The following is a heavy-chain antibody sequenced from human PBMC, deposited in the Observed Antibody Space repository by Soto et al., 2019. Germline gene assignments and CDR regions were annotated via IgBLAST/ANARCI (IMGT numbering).Heavy chain of an antibody. J-gene: IGHJ4*02. CDR2: IKSKSAGGTT. CDR3: ARGHRSSGKIFDS. D-gene: IGHD3-22*01. V-gene: IGHV3-15*01. Sequence: EVQLVESGGGLVKPGGSVRLSCAASGFTFSNAWMSWVRQAPGKGLEWVGRIKSKSAGGTTEYDAPVKDRFTISRDDSKNTLYLQMNSLKIEDTAEYYCARGHRSSGKIFDSWGQGTLVTVSS. CDR1: GFTFSNAW.